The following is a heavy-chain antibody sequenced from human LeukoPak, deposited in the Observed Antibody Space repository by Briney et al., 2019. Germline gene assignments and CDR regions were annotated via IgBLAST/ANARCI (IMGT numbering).Heavy chain of an antibody. CDR2: IYYSGST. D-gene: IGHD3-22*01. V-gene: IGHV4-31*03. CDR1: GGSISSGGYY. Sequence: PSETLSLTCTVSGGSISSGGYYWSWIRQHPGKGLEWIGYIYYSGSTYYNPSLKSRVTISVDTSKNQFFLKLSSVTAADTAVYYCARAITYYYDSSGYYYLHTFDYWGQGTLVTVSS. J-gene: IGHJ4*02. CDR3: ARAITYYYDSSGYYYLHTFDY.